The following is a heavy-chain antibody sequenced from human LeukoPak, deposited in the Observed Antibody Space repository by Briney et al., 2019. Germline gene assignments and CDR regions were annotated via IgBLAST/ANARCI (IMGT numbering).Heavy chain of an antibody. CDR3: AKDRRSMPHDH. V-gene: IGHV3-23*01. J-gene: IGHJ4*02. Sequence: GGSLRLSCAASGFTFSSYGMSWVRQAPGKGLEWVSGITGSGLTTYYADSVKGRFTISRDNSKNTLYLQMNSLRAEDTAVYYCAKDRRSMPHDHWGQGTLVTVSS. D-gene: IGHD2-2*01. CDR2: ITGSGLTT. CDR1: GFTFSSYG.